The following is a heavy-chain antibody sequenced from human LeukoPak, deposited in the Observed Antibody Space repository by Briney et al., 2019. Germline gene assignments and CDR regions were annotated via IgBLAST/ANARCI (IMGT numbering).Heavy chain of an antibody. CDR2: VRSDGSDK. CDR1: EFTFSSYW. D-gene: IGHD1-26*01. V-gene: IGHV3-7*01. J-gene: IGHJ5*02. Sequence: PGGSLRLSCAASEFTFSSYWMTWVRQAPGKGLEWVTFVRSDGSDKYYADSVKGRFTISRDNAKNSLYLQMNSLRAEDTAVYYCARNSGSYFPNWFDPWGQGTLVTVSS. CDR3: ARNSGSYFPNWFDP.